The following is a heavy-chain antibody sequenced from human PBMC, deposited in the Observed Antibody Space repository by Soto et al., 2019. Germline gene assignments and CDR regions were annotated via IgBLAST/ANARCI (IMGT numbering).Heavy chain of an antibody. CDR2: IYYSGST. CDR3: ARALITTSAFDI. CDR1: GGSISSSSYY. D-gene: IGHD3-22*01. Sequence: PSETLSLTCTVSGGSISSSSYYWGWIRQPPGKGLEWIGSIYYSGSTYYNPSLKSRVTISVDTSKNQFSLKLSSVTAADTAVYYCARALITTSAFDIWGQGTMVTVSS. V-gene: IGHV4-39*01. J-gene: IGHJ3*02.